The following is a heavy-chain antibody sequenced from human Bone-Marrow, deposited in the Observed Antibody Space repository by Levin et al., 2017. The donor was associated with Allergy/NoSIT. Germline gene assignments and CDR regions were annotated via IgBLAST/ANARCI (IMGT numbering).Heavy chain of an antibody. D-gene: IGHD5-12*01. CDR1: GFTFSSYW. J-gene: IGHJ3*02. CDR2: INSDGSST. Sequence: GGSLRLSCAASGFTFSSYWMHWVRQAPGKGLVWVSRINSDGSSTSYADSVKGRFTISRDNAKNTLYLQMNSLRAEDTAVYYCARDGRRGGYSGYDAFDIWGQGTMVTVSS. CDR3: ARDGRRGGYSGYDAFDI. V-gene: IGHV3-74*01.